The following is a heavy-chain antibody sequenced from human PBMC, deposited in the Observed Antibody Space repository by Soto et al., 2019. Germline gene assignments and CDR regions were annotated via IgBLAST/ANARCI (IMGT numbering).Heavy chain of an antibody. V-gene: IGHV4-30-2*01. J-gene: IGHJ4*01. CDR1: GGSISSGGYS. CDR2: IYHSGST. D-gene: IGHD3-10*01. Sequence: PSETLSLTCAVSGGSISSGGYSWSWIRQPPGKGLEWIGYIYHSGSTYYNPSLKSRVTISVDRSKNQFSLKLDSVTAADTAVYYCASIWFGDFDYWGHGTLDTVSS. CDR3: ASIWFGDFDY.